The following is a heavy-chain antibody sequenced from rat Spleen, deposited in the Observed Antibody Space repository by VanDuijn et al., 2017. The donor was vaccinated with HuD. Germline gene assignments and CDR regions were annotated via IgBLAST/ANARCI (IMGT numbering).Heavy chain of an antibody. CDR2: INYDGSST. V-gene: IGHV5-31*01. Sequence: EVQLVESGGGLVQPGRSLKLSCVASGFTFNNYWMTWIRQAPGKGLGWVATINYDGSSTYYRDSVNGRFTISRDNAKSTLYLQMDSLRSEDTATYYCARGSYGGYYFDYWGQGVMVTVSS. CDR1: GFTFNNYW. D-gene: IGHD1-11*01. J-gene: IGHJ2*01. CDR3: ARGSYGGYYFDY.